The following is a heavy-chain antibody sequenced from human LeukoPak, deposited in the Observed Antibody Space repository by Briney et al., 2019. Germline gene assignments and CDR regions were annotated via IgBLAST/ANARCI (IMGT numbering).Heavy chain of an antibody. CDR2: IHPNSGVT. CDR3: AREYRLFCGRDCYPANFYHFGLDV. V-gene: IGHV1-2*02. CDR1: GYNFINCY. D-gene: IGHD2-21*02. Sequence: VASVKVSCKTSGYNFINCYLYWVRQAPGQGLEWMGWIHPNSGVTDCAQKFKGRVTMTRDTSINTVYMDMSGLTSDDTAVYYCAREYRLFCGRDCYPANFYHFGLDVWGQGTAVTVS. J-gene: IGHJ6*02.